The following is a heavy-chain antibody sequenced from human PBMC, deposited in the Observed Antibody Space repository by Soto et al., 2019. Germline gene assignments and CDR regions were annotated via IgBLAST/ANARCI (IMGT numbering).Heavy chain of an antibody. Sequence: PGGSLRLSCAASGFTFSSYAMSWVRQAPGKGLEWVSAISGSGGSTYYADSVKGRFTISRDNSKNTLYLQMSSLRAEDTAVYYCAKDPVAALYYFDDWGQGTLVTVAS. V-gene: IGHV3-23*01. CDR1: GFTFSSYA. D-gene: IGHD6-19*01. CDR2: ISGSGGST. CDR3: AKDPVAALYYFDD. J-gene: IGHJ4*02.